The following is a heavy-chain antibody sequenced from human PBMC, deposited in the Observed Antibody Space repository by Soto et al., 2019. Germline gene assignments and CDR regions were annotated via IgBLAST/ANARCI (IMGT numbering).Heavy chain of an antibody. D-gene: IGHD3-22*01. Sequence: SVKVSCKASGGTFSSYAISWVRQAPGQGLEWMGGIIPIFGTANYAQKFQGRVTITADKSTSTAYMELSSLRSEDTAVYYCARANYYDSSGYYYYFDYWGQGTLVTVSS. CDR1: GGTFSSYA. J-gene: IGHJ4*02. V-gene: IGHV1-69*06. CDR3: ARANYYDSSGYYYYFDY. CDR2: IIPIFGTA.